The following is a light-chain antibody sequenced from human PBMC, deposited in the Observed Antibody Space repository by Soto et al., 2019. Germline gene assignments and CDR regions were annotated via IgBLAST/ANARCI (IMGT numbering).Light chain of an antibody. J-gene: IGLJ1*01. CDR1: SSDVGGYNY. Sequence: QSVLTQPASVSGSPGQSITISCTGTSSDVGGYNYVSWYQQHPGKAPKLMIYEVSNRPSGVPDRFSGSTSGTSASLAISGLRSEDESDYYCATWDDSLNGYVFGTGTKVTVL. V-gene: IGLV2-14*01. CDR2: EVS. CDR3: ATWDDSLNGYV.